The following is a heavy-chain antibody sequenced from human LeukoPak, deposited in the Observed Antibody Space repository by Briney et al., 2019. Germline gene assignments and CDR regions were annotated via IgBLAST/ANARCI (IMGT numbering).Heavy chain of an antibody. V-gene: IGHV3-7*01. D-gene: IGHD3-10*01. J-gene: IGHJ5*02. CDR1: GFTFSSYW. CDR2: IKQDGSEK. CDR3: ARGLWFDAWAEFDP. Sequence: GGSLRLSCAASGFTFSSYWMSWVRQAPGKGLEWVANIKQDGSEKYYVDSVKGRFTISRDNAKNSLYLQMNSQRAEDTAVYYCARGLWFDAWAEFDPWGQGTLVTVSS.